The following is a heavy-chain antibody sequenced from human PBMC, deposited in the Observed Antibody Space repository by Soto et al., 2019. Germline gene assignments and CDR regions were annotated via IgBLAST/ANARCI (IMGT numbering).Heavy chain of an antibody. D-gene: IGHD2-2*01. J-gene: IGHJ6*02. CDR1: GGTFGSYA. V-gene: IGHV1-69*01. CDR2: IILIPVTA. CDR3: ARSQGSSTSLEIYYYYYYGMEV. Sequence: QVQLVQSGAEVKKPGSSVKVSCKASGGTFGSYAISWVRQAPGQGLAWMGGIILIPVTANYAQNSQGRVTIAADESTSTAYMELSSLRSEDTAVYYCARSQGSSTSLEIYYYYYYGMEVWCQGTKVTVSS.